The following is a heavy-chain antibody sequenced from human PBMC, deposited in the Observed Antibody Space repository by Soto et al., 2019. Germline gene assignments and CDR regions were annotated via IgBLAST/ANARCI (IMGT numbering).Heavy chain of an antibody. D-gene: IGHD1-26*01. Sequence: QVQLVESGGGLVKPGGSLRLSCAASGFSFSDYYMSWIRQAPGKGLEWVSLISTSGSSTDYADSVKGRFTISRDNAKNSQSLQMNSLRAEDTAVYYCANLAKNYYHYMDVWGKGTTVTVSS. CDR3: ANLAKNYYHYMDV. CDR1: GFSFSDYY. CDR2: ISTSGSST. J-gene: IGHJ6*03. V-gene: IGHV3-11*01.